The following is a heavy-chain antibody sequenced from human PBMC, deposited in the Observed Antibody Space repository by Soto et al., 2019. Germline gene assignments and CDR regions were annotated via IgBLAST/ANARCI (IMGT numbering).Heavy chain of an antibody. D-gene: IGHD6-6*01. J-gene: IGHJ6*02. CDR2: IYYSGST. Sequence: TVSGGSISSGGYYWSWIRQHPGKGLEWIGYIYYSGSTYYNPSLKSRVTISVDTSKNQFSLKLSSVTAADTAVYYRARDSREAARPGYYYYGMDVWGQGTTVTVSS. CDR3: ARDSREAARPGYYYYGMDV. V-gene: IGHV4-31*03. CDR1: GGSISSGGYY.